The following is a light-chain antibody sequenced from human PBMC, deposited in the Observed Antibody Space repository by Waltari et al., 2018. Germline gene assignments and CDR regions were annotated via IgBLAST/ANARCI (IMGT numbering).Light chain of an antibody. CDR2: DAS. CDR3: QQRSTWPSVT. V-gene: IGKV3-11*01. CDR1: QSVGRH. Sequence: EIVLTQSPATLSLSPGERATVSCRASQSVGRHLAWYQQKAVQAPRLLIYDASNRAADTPARFSGSGSGTDFTLTISSLEPEDFAVYYCQQRSTWPSVTFGGGTKVELK. J-gene: IGKJ4*01.